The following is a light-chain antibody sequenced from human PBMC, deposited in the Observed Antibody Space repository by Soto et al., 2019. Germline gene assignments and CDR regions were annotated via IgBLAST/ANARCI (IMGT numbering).Light chain of an antibody. J-gene: IGKJ1*01. V-gene: IGKV1-5*01. CDR3: QQHQSYWS. Sequence: DIHMTQSPSTLSASVGDRVTMTFRASQSISSWLAWYQQKPGKAPKLLIYDASSLESGVPSRFSGSGSGTEFTLTISSLQPDDFATYFCQQHQSYWSFGQGTKVDIK. CDR1: QSISSW. CDR2: DAS.